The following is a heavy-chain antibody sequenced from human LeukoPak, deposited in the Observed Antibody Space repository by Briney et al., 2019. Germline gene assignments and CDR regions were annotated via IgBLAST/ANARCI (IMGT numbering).Heavy chain of an antibody. CDR3: ARERREQLLPPYTRSVTYFGY. Sequence: SETLSLTCTVSGGSITSNSYYWGWIRQPPGTGLEWIGSITYSGSTYYNPSLKRRVTISIDTSKNQFSLKLSSVTAADTAVYYCARERREQLLPPYTRSVTYFGYWGQGTLVTVSS. CDR2: ITYSGST. CDR1: GGSITSNSYY. V-gene: IGHV4-39*07. J-gene: IGHJ4*02. D-gene: IGHD2-2*01.